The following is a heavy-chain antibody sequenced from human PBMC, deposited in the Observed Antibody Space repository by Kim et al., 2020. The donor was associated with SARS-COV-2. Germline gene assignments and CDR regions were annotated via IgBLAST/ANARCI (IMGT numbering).Heavy chain of an antibody. CDR3: AKDLCGERQWLVRFAFDI. V-gene: IGHV3-23*01. J-gene: IGHJ3*02. D-gene: IGHD6-19*01. CDR2: FTVSGGRT. CDR1: GLTFSSYA. Sequence: GGSLRLSCAASGLTFSSYAMSWVRQAPGKGLEWVSGFTVSGGRTNYTDSVKGRFTISRDNSKNTLYLQMNSLRAEDTAVYYCAKDLCGERQWLVRFAFDIWGQGTMVTVSS.